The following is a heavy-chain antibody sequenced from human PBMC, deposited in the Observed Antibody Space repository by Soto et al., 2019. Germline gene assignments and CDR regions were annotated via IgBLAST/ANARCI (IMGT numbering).Heavy chain of an antibody. D-gene: IGHD3-22*01. J-gene: IGHJ3*02. Sequence: SETLSLTCAVYGGSFIGYYWSWIRQPPGKGLEWIGEINHSGSTNYNPSLKSRVTISVDTSKNQFSLKLGSVTAADTAVYYCARGFYYDSRAFDIWGQGTMVTVSS. CDR2: INHSGST. CDR3: ARGFYYDSRAFDI. V-gene: IGHV4-34*01. CDR1: GGSFIGYY.